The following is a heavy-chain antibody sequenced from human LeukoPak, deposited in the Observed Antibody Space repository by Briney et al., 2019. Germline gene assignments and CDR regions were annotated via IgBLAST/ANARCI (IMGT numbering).Heavy chain of an antibody. J-gene: IGHJ3*02. CDR2: ISGSGGST. CDR3: ARGKAAGGGAFDI. Sequence: GGSLRLSCAASGFTFSSYAMSWVRQAPGKGLEWVSAISGSGGSTYYADSVKGRFTISRDNSKNTLYLQMNSLRAEDTAVYYCARGKAAGGGAFDIWGQGTMVTVSS. D-gene: IGHD6-13*01. V-gene: IGHV3-23*01. CDR1: GFTFSSYA.